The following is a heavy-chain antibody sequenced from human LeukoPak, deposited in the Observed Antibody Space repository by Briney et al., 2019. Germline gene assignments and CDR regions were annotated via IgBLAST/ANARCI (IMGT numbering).Heavy chain of an antibody. V-gene: IGHV4-30-2*01. CDR1: GGSIGSGGYS. CDR2: IYHSGST. J-gene: IGHJ4*02. CDR3: AAGGTTVTDFDY. D-gene: IGHD4-17*01. Sequence: SETLSLTCAVSGGSIGSGGYSWSWIRQPPGKGLEWIGYIYHSGSTYYNPSLKSRVTISVDRSKNQFSLKLSSVTAADTAVYYCAAGGTTVTDFDYWGQGTLVTVSS.